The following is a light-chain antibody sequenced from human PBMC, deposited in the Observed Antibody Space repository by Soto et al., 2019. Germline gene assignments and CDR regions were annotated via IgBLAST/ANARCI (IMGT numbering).Light chain of an antibody. V-gene: IGLV2-18*02. J-gene: IGLJ1*01. Sequence: QSALTQPPSVSGSPGQSATISCTGTSSDVGSYNRVSWYQQPPGTAPKLMIYEVSNRPSGVPDRFSGSKSGNTASLTISGLQAEDEADYYSSSYTRSSTSYYVFGTGTKLTVI. CDR1: SSDVGSYNR. CDR3: SSYTRSSTSYYV. CDR2: EVS.